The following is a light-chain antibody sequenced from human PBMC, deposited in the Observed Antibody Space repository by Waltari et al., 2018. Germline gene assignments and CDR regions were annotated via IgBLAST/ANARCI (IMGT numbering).Light chain of an antibody. Sequence: QSALTQPASVSGSPGQSTTISCTGTSSAVGGYNYVPWYQQHPGKAPKLMIYDVSKRPSGVSKRFSGSKSGNTASLTISGLQAEDEADYYCSSYTSSSTWVFGGGTKLTVL. CDR1: SSAVGGYNY. J-gene: IGLJ3*02. CDR2: DVS. V-gene: IGLV2-14*01. CDR3: SSYTSSSTWV.